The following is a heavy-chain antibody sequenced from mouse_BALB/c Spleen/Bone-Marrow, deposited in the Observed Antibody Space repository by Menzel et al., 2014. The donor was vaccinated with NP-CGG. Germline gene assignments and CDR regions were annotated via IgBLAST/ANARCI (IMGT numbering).Heavy chain of an antibody. V-gene: IGHV1-7*01. CDR2: INPSTDYT. Sequence: QVQLKDSGAELAKPGASLKMSCKASGYTFTSYWMHWVKQRPGQGMEWIGYINPSTDYTEYNQKFKDKATLTADKSSSTSFMQLSSLTSEDSAVYYCARRAYGGSYGFAYWGQGTLFTDAA. J-gene: IGHJ3*01. CDR1: GYTFTSYW. CDR3: ARRAYGGSYGFAY. D-gene: IGHD1-1*01.